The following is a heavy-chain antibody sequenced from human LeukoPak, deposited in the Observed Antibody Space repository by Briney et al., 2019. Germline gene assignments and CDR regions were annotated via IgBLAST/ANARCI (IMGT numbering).Heavy chain of an antibody. CDR3: ARGRLTTGGWFDP. CDR1: GVSISSSSDY. CDR2: INHSGST. V-gene: IGHV4-39*07. D-gene: IGHD3-9*01. Sequence: PSETLSLTCTVSGVSISSSSDYWGWVRQPPGKGLEWIGEINHSGSTNYNPSLKSRVTISVATSKNQFSLKLTSVTAADTAVYYCARGRLTTGGWFDPWGQGTLVTVSS. J-gene: IGHJ5*02.